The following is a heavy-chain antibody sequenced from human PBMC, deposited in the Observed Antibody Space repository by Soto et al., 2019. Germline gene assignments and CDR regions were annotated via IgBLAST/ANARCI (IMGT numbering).Heavy chain of an antibody. CDR2: VYRTGST. CDR1: GGSISTSNW. V-gene: IGHV4-4*02. CDR3: ARARATIAAAAIFDC. D-gene: IGHD6-13*01. Sequence: QVQLQESGRGLVKPSGTLSLTCAVSGGSISTSNWWSWVRQPPGKGLEWIGEVYRTGSTNYNPSLESRVIVSVDKSKNQFSLKLTSVTAADTAVYYCARARATIAAAAIFDCWGQGTLVTVSS. J-gene: IGHJ4*02.